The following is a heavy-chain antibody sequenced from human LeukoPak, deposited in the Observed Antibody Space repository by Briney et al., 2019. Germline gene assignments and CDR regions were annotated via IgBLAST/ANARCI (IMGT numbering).Heavy chain of an antibody. V-gene: IGHV3-30*02. D-gene: IGHD4-17*01. CDR3: AKEVTNYFDY. CDR1: GFTFGGYG. J-gene: IGHJ4*02. Sequence: GGSLRLSCAGSGFTFGGYGMHWFRQTPGKGLEWVAVIAYDGSRAFYADSVKGRFTISRDNSKNTLYLQMNSLRAEDTAVYYCAKEVTNYFDYWGQGTLVTVSS. CDR2: IAYDGSRA.